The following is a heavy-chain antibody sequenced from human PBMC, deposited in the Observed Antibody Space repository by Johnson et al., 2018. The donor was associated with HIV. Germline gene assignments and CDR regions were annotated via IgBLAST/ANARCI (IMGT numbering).Heavy chain of an antibody. CDR2: IGTAGDT. CDR1: GFTFSSYE. J-gene: IGHJ3*02. D-gene: IGHD5-18*01. Sequence: VQLVESGGGLVQPGGSLRLSCAASGFTFSSYEMHWVRQATGKGLEWVAAIGTAGDTYYPGPVKGRFTISRDNSNNTLYLQMNSLRAEDTAVYCCAKDLSGYSYGYGAFDIWGQVTMVTFSS. V-gene: IGHV3-13*01. CDR3: AKDLSGYSYGYGAFDI.